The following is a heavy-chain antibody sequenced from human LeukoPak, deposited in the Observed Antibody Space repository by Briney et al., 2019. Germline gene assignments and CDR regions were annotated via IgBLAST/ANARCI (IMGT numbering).Heavy chain of an antibody. J-gene: IGHJ4*02. D-gene: IGHD3-9*01. Sequence: GGSLRLSCAASGFTFSSYSMNWVRQAPGKGLEWVSSISSSSSYIYYADSVKGRFTISRDNAKNSLYLQMNSPRAEDTAVYYCARAPTYYDILTGYPDYWGQGTLVTVSS. CDR1: GFTFSSYS. CDR2: ISSSSSYI. V-gene: IGHV3-21*01. CDR3: ARAPTYYDILTGYPDY.